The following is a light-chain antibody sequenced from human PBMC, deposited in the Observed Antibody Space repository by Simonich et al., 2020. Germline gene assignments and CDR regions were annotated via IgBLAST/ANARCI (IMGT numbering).Light chain of an antibody. CDR1: QSISSG. J-gene: IGKJ1*01. CDR3: QQYNSYSPWT. Sequence: DIQMTQSPSTLSASVGDRVTITCRASQSISSGLAWYQQKPGKAPKLLIYKASSLESGVPSRFSGSGSGTELPLTISSLQPDDFATYYCQQYNSYSPWTFGQGTKVEIK. CDR2: KAS. V-gene: IGKV1-5*03.